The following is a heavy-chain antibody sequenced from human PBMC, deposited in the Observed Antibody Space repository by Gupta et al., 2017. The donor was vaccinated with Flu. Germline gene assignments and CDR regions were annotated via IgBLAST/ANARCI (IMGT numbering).Heavy chain of an antibody. Sequence: AMSWVRQAPGKGLECVGFITSKAYGGTTEYAASVKGRFTISRDDSKSIAYLQMNSLKTEDTAVYYCTRDPWGSVTASFAYWGQGTLVTVSS. D-gene: IGHD4-17*01. CDR1: A. V-gene: IGHV3-49*04. CDR2: ITSKAYGGTT. J-gene: IGHJ4*02. CDR3: TRDPWGSVTASFAY.